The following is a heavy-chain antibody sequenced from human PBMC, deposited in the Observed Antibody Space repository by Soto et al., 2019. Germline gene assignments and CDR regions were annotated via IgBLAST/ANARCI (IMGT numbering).Heavy chain of an antibody. CDR1: GFTFSSYA. CDR3: ARRSSGGYFGY. J-gene: IGHJ4*02. D-gene: IGHD6-19*01. Sequence: EVQLLESGGGLVQPGGSLRLSCAASGFTFSSYAMNWVRQAPGKGLEWVSVISGSGGSTYYADSVKGRFTISRDNSKNAVYLQMNGLRAEDTDVSYCARRSSGGYFGYWGQGTLVTVSS. V-gene: IGHV3-23*01. CDR2: ISGSGGST.